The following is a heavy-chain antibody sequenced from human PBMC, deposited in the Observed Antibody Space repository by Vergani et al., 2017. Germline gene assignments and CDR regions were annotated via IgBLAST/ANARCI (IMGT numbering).Heavy chain of an antibody. V-gene: IGHV3-11*04. CDR1: GFTFSDYY. J-gene: IGHJ4*02. CDR2: ISGSGHTK. D-gene: IGHD2-8*02. CDR3: ARDLLPGSLLLLAV. Sequence: QVQLVESGGGLVKPGGSLRLSCAASGFTFSDYYMTWIRQAPGKGLEWIAYISGSGHTKYYADSVKGRCAISRDNAKNSLYLQMNNLRVEDTAVYYCARDLLPGSLLLLAVWGQGTMVTVSS.